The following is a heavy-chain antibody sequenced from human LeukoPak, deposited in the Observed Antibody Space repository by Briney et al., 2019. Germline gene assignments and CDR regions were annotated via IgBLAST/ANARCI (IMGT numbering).Heavy chain of an antibody. CDR3: ARRGASFDY. CDR2: IYTSGST. J-gene: IGHJ4*02. Sequence: SETLSLTCTVSGGSISSYYWSWIRQPPGKGLEWIGYIYTSGSTNYNPSLKSRVTISVDTSKNQFSLELSSVTAADTAVYYCARRGASFDYWGQGTLVTVSS. CDR1: GGSISSYY. V-gene: IGHV4-4*09. D-gene: IGHD5-12*01.